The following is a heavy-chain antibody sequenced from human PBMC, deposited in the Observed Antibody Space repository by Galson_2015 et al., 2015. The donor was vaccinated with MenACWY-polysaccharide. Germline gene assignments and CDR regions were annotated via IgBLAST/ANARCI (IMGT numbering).Heavy chain of an antibody. CDR3: AKASQWGIAAVGSFDH. D-gene: IGHD6-13*01. J-gene: IGHJ4*02. CDR1: GFTFSSYS. CDR2: ISGSGTDI. Sequence: SLRLSCAASGFTFSSYSMNWVRQAPGKGLEWVAVISGSGTDIRYADSVKGRFTISRDTSKSTLYLQMNSLRGEDTAKYYCAKASQWGIAAVGSFDHWGQGTLVIVSS. V-gene: IGHV3-23*01.